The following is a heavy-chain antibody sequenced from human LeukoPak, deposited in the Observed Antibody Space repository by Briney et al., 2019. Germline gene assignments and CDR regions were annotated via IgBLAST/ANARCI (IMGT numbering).Heavy chain of an antibody. CDR2: INPNSGGT. V-gene: IGHV1-2*04. CDR1: GYTFTGYY. D-gene: IGHD2-2*01. J-gene: IGHJ4*02. CDR3: AGGVGDIVVVPAMYYFDY. Sequence: ASVKVSCKASGYTFTGYYMHWVRQAPGQGLEWMGWINPNSGGTNYAQKFQGWVTMTRDTSISTAYMELSRLTSDDTAVYYGAGGVGDIVVVPAMYYFDYWGQGTLVTVSS.